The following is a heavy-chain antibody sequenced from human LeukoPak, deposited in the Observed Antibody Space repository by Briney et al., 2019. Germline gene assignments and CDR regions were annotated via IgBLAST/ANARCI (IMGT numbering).Heavy chain of an antibody. D-gene: IGHD2-15*01. CDR3: VRRAASGHLDY. CDR2: TRNKANSNTT. V-gene: IGHV3-72*01. Sequence: QPGGSLRLSCSASGFTFSDYYIDWVRQAPGKGLEWVGRTRNKANSNTTEYAAYVRDSFTMSRDDSKNSLWLQMNSLKTDDTAVYYCVRRAASGHLDYWGQGTLVSVSS. CDR1: GFTFSDYY. J-gene: IGHJ4*02.